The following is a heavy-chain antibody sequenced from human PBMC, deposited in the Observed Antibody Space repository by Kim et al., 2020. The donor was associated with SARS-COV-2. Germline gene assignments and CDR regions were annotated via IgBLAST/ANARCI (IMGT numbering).Heavy chain of an antibody. D-gene: IGHD1-26*01. Sequence: YADSVKGRFTISRDNAKNTLYLQMNSLRAEDTAVYYCARDRAVGATYFDYWGQGTLVTVSS. CDR3: ARDRAVGATYFDY. V-gene: IGHV3-74*01. J-gene: IGHJ4*02.